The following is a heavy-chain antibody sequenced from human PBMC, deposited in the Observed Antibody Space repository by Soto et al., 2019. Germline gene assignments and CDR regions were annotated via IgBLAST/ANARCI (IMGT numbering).Heavy chain of an antibody. CDR3: AKTIVAASGYYFDH. CDR2: ISGGSSYT. V-gene: IGHV3-11*06. D-gene: IGHD2-21*01. Sequence: QVHLVESGGGLVKPGGSLRLACAASGFSFGDSYMSWVRQAPGKGLEWLAYISGGSSYTNYAGSGEGRFTISRDNAKRSPYLEMTGLRADDTAVYYCAKTIVAASGYYFDHWCQGNLVTVSS. J-gene: IGHJ4*02. CDR1: GFSFGDSY.